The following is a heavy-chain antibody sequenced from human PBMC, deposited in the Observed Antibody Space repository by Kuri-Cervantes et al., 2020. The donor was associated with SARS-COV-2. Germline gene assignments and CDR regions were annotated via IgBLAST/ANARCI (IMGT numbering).Heavy chain of an antibody. CDR1: GFTFSNYA. CDR3: AKFPLIVVVPAAHFDY. V-gene: IGHV3-23*01. D-gene: IGHD2-2*01. CDR2: VGYSGDNT. Sequence: GESLKISCAASGFTFSNYAMSWVRQAPGKGLEWVSTVGYSGDNTFYADSVKGRFTISRDNSKNTLYLQMNSLRAEDTAVYYCAKFPLIVVVPAAHFDYWGQGTLVTVSS. J-gene: IGHJ4*02.